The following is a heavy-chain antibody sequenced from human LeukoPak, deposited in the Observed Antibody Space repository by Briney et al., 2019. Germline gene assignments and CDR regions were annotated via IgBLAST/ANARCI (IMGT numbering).Heavy chain of an antibody. Sequence: GASVKISCKASGYTFTSYYMHWVRQAPGQGLEWMGIINPSGGSTSYAQKFQGRVTMTRDTSTSTVYMELSSLRSEDTAVYYCAREAGGNGIVGATNDYWGQGTLVTVSS. CDR2: INPSGGST. V-gene: IGHV1-46*01. CDR3: AREAGGNGIVGATNDY. D-gene: IGHD1-26*01. J-gene: IGHJ4*02. CDR1: GYTFTSYY.